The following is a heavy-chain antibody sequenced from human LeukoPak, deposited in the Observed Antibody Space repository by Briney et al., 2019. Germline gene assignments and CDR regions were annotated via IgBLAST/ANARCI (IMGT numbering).Heavy chain of an antibody. CDR1: GGSISSGGYY. CDR2: IYFSGST. CDR3: AREVWNYGRTYYFDY. D-gene: IGHD1-7*01. J-gene: IGHJ4*02. Sequence: PSETLSLTCAVSGGSISSGGYYWSWIRQPPGKGLEWIGYIYFSGSTNYNPSLESRVTISLDTSNNQFSLKLSSVTAADTAVYYCAREVWNYGRTYYFDYWGQGTLVTVS. V-gene: IGHV4-61*08.